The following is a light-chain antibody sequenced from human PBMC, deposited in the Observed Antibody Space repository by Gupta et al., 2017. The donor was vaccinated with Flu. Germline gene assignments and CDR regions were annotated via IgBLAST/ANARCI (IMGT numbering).Light chain of an antibody. CDR3: SAWDDSPSGWA. J-gene: IGLJ3*02. CDR2: RNH. V-gene: IGLV1-47*01. CDR1: NSNLGSND. Sequence: QPVMTLPPSVSGTPGQRVTISCSGTNSNLGSNDVYWYQHFPGTAPKVVIYRNHQRPSGVPDRFSGSKSGTSASPAISGLRSEDEADYYCSAWDDSPSGWAFGGGTKLTV.